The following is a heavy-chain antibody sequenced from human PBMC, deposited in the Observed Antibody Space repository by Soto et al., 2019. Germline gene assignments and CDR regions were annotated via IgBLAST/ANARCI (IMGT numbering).Heavy chain of an antibody. CDR2: IIPIFGRA. Sequence: QGQLVQSGAEVKKPGSSVKVSCKVSGDTFNSYSINWVRQAPGQGLEWMGGIIPIFGRANYAQDFQDRVTITADGSKTTVYMELSSLRSANTAMYYCARWAGTVGRDPCTGPFDFCSLGNLVTVSS. V-gene: IGHV1-69*01. J-gene: IGHJ4*02. D-gene: IGHD1-26*01. CDR3: ARWAGTVGRDPCTGPFDF. CDR1: GDTFNSYS.